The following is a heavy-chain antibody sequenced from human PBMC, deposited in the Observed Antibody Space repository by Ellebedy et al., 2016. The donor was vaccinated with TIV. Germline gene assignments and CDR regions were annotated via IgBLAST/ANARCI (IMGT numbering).Heavy chain of an antibody. J-gene: IGHJ5*01. Sequence: GGSLRLSCAASGFTFSDYSMNRVRQAPGKGLEWVSQIGGDGSTATYADSVKGRFTISRDNAKNTLYLQMNSLRVEDTAVYACARSFFGDDSWGQGTQVTVSS. CDR3: ARSFFGDDS. V-gene: IGHV3-74*01. CDR1: GFTFSDYS. D-gene: IGHD2-21*01. CDR2: IGGDGSTA.